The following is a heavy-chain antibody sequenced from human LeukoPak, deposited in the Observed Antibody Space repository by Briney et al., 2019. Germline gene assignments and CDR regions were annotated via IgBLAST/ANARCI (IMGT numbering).Heavy chain of an antibody. CDR3: ARAPGIAELGISWFDP. CDR1: GYTFTSYG. Sequence: ASVKVSCKASGYTFTSYGISWVRQAPGQGLEWMGIINPSGGSTMYAQKFQGRVTMTRDTSTSTVYMELSSLRSEDTAVYYCARAPGIAELGISWFDPWGQGTLVTVSS. V-gene: IGHV1-46*01. D-gene: IGHD6-13*01. CDR2: INPSGGST. J-gene: IGHJ5*02.